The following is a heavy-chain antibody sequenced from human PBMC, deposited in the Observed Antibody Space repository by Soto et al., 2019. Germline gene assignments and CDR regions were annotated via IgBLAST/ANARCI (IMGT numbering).Heavy chain of an antibody. CDR3: ARKAGIQLWLNHWFDP. CDR1: GGTFSSYA. V-gene: IGHV1-69*01. J-gene: IGHJ5*02. Sequence: QVQLVQSGAEVKKPGSSVKVSCKASGGTFSSYAISWVRQAPGQGLEWMGGIIPIFGTANYAQKFQGRVTITADESTSTADMELSRLISEDTAVYYCARKAGIQLWLNHWFDPWGQGTLVTVSS. CDR2: IIPIFGTA. D-gene: IGHD5-18*01.